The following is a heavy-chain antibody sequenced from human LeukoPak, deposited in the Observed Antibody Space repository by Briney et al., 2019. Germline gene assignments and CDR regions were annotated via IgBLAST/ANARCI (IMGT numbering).Heavy chain of an antibody. D-gene: IGHD3-9*01. CDR2: SIPILGIA. V-gene: IGHV1-69*02. CDR1: GGTFSSYT. CDR3: ASPIYDTYYYYGMDV. J-gene: IGHJ6*02. Sequence: SVKVSYKASGGTFSSYTISWVRQAPGQGLECMARSIPILGIANYAQKFQGRVTITADKSTSTAYMELSSLRSEDTAVYYCASPIYDTYYYYGMDVWAKGPRSPSP.